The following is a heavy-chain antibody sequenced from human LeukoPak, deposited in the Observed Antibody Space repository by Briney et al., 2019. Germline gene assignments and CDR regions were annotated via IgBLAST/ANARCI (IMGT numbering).Heavy chain of an antibody. D-gene: IGHD3-3*01. CDR3: ARDSTYDFWSGYD. CDR2: ISVSGNNI. J-gene: IGHJ4*02. CDR1: GFTFSSYR. Sequence: PGGSLRLSCAASGFTFSSYRMNWVRQAPGKGLEWVSSISVSGNNIYYADSVKGRFTISRDNARNSLYLQMNSLRAEDTAVYYCARDSTYDFWSGYDWGQGTLVTVSS. V-gene: IGHV3-21*01.